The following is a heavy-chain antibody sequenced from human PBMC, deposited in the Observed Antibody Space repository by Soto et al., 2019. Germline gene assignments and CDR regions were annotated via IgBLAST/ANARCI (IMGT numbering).Heavy chain of an antibody. CDR2: ISSSSSYI. V-gene: IGHV3-21*01. J-gene: IGHJ6*02. D-gene: IGHD3-16*01. CDR1: GFTFSSYS. CDR3: ARDGGSFEDLLTYGMDV. Sequence: EVQLVESGGGLVKPGGSLRLSCAASGFTFSSYSMNWVRQAPGKGLEWVSSISSSSSYIYYADSVKGRFTISRDNAKNSLYLQMNGLRAEDTAVYYCARDGGSFEDLLTYGMDVWGQGTTVTVSS.